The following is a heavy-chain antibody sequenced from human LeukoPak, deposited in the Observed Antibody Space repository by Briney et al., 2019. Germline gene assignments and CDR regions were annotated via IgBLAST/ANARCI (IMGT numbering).Heavy chain of an antibody. CDR2: VTNNGGST. Sequence: GGSLRLSCAASGFTFSNYAMSWVRQAPGKGLEWVSAVTNNGGSTYYADSVKGRFTISRDNSNNTLYLQMNSLRVDDTAVYYCAKDGRVEQQLYYFDYWGQGALVTVSS. CDR1: GFTFSNYA. CDR3: AKDGRVEQQLYYFDY. D-gene: IGHD6-13*01. V-gene: IGHV3-23*01. J-gene: IGHJ4*02.